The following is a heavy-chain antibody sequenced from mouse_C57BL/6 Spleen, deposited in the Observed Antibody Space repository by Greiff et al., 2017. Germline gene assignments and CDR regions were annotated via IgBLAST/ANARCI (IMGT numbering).Heavy chain of an antibody. CDR1: GFTFTDYY. CDR3: ARFYDYDVRAMDY. D-gene: IGHD2-4*01. CDR2: IRNKANGYTT. Sequence: EVQGVESGGGLVQPGGSLSLSCAASGFTFTDYYMSWVRQPPGKALEWLGFIRNKANGYTTEYSASVKGRFTISRDNSQSILYLQMNALRAEDSATYYCARFYDYDVRAMDYWGQGTSVTVSS. V-gene: IGHV7-3*01. J-gene: IGHJ4*01.